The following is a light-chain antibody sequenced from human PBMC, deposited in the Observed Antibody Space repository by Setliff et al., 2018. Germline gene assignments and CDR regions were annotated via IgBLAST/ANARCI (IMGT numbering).Light chain of an antibody. CDR1: SSDVGGYDY. J-gene: IGLJ1*01. V-gene: IGLV2-14*03. CDR3: SSYTVGSTLAV. CDR2: DVT. Sequence: QSALAQPASVSGSPGQSITFSCTGSSSDVGGYDYVSWYQQHPGKAPKLLIYDVTNRPSGVSNRFSGSTSGNTASLTISGLQAEDEAEYFCSSYTVGSTLAVFGTGTKGTVL.